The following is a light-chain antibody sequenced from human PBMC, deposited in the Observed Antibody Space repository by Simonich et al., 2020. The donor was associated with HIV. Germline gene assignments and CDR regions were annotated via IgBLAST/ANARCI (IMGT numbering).Light chain of an antibody. CDR3: QQYNNWPPLT. CDR2: WAS. Sequence: DIVMTQSPDSLAVSLGERATINCKSSRTILYSPNNKNYLAWYQQKPGQPPKLLIYWASTRESGVPDRFSGSGSGTDFTLTSSSLQAEDVAVYYCQQYNNWPPLTFGGGTKVEIK. V-gene: IGKV4-1*01. J-gene: IGKJ4*01. CDR1: RTILYSPNNKNY.